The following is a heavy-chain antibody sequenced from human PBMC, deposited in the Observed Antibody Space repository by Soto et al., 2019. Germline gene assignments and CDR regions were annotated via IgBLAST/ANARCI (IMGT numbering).Heavy chain of an antibody. Sequence: VQLVQSGAEVKKPGASVKVSCKSSGDSFNDYYLHWVRQAPGQGLEWMGWINPNSGVTKYAQKFQGWVTMNRDTSIRTVYMELSRLRSDDTAVYYCARESGGATATLDYYYFYMDVWGKGTTVTVSS. CDR1: GDSFNDYY. V-gene: IGHV1-2*04. D-gene: IGHD5-12*01. CDR3: ARESGGATATLDYYYFYMDV. CDR2: INPNSGVT. J-gene: IGHJ6*03.